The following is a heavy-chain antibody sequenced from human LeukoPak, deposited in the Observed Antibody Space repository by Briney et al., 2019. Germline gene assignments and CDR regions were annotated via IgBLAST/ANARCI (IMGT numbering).Heavy chain of an antibody. D-gene: IGHD1-26*01. CDR3: ARAGSGNAFDI. CDR1: GGSISSYY. Sequence: PSETLSLTCTVSGGSISSYYWSWIRQPPGKGLEWIGYIYYSGSTNYNPSLKSRVTISVDTSKNQISLKLSSVTAADTAVYYCARAGSGNAFDIWGQGTMVTVSS. CDR2: IYYSGST. V-gene: IGHV4-59*01. J-gene: IGHJ3*02.